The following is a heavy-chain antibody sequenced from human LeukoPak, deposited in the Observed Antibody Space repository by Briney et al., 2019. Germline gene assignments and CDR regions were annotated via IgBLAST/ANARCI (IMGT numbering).Heavy chain of an antibody. CDR1: GGSISSSSSY. D-gene: IGHD2-15*01. Sequence: SETLSLTCSVSGGSISSSSSYWDWIRQPPGKGLEWIGNIYYSGSTNYNASLKSRVTISVDTSKNQFSLKLSSVTAADTALYYCARRGGGSWYYFDYWGQGTLVTVSS. CDR2: IYYSGST. CDR3: ARRGGGSWYYFDY. V-gene: IGHV4-39*01. J-gene: IGHJ4*02.